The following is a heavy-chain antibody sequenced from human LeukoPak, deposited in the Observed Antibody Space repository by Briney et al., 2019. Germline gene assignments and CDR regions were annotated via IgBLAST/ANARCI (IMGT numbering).Heavy chain of an antibody. CDR2: IYPGDSDT. J-gene: IGHJ5*02. CDR3: ARQSYSYYGSGGYDNWFDP. V-gene: IGHV5-51*01. Sequence: GESLKISCKDSGYSFTSYWIGWVRQMPGKGLEWMGIIYPGDSDTRYSPSFQGQVTISADKSISTAYLQWSSLKASDTAMYYCARQSYSYYGSGGYDNWFDPWGQGTLVTVSS. D-gene: IGHD3-10*01. CDR1: GYSFTSYW.